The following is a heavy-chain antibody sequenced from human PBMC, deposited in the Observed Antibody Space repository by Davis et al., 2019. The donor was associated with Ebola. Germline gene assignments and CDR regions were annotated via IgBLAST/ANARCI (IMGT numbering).Heavy chain of an antibody. J-gene: IGHJ5*02. V-gene: IGHV1-2*02. CDR2: INPNSGGT. CDR1: GYTFTGYY. CDR3: ARGITMIRPTNWFDP. Sequence: ASVKVSCKASGYTFTGYYMHWVRQAPGQGLEWMGWINPNSGGTKYAPKLQGRVTMTTDTSTSTAYMELRSLRSDDTAVYYCARGITMIRPTNWFDPWGQGTLVTVSS. D-gene: IGHD3-22*01.